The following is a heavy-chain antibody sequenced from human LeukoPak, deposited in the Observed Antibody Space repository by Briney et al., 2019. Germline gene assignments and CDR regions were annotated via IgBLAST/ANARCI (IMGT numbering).Heavy chain of an antibody. V-gene: IGHV4-39*01. Sequence: SETLSLTCSVSRGSVSSSSYYWGWIRQPPGKGLEWIGCIYYSGSTYYNPSLKSRVTISVDTSKNQFSLNLSSVTAADTAVYYCARPRYCSSTSCPTYFDYWGQGTLVTVSS. CDR2: IYYSGST. J-gene: IGHJ4*02. D-gene: IGHD2-2*01. CDR1: RGSVSSSSYY. CDR3: ARPRYCSSTSCPTYFDY.